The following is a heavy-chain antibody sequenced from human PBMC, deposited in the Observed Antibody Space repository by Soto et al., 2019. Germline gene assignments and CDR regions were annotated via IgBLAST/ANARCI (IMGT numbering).Heavy chain of an antibody. CDR1: GFTFSSYW. V-gene: IGHV3-74*01. J-gene: IGHJ3*02. CDR3: ARFRVPI. Sequence: GGSLRLSCAASGFTFSSYWMHWVRQAPGEGLVWVSRIDIDGSSTSYADSVKGRFTISRDNAKNTLYLQTNSLRAEDTAIYYCARFRVPIWGQGTMVTVS. D-gene: IGHD3-3*01. CDR2: IDIDGSST.